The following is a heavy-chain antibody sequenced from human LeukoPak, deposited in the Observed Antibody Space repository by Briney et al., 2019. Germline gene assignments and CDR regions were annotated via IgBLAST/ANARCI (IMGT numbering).Heavy chain of an antibody. J-gene: IGHJ4*02. V-gene: IGHV4-59*01. CDR3: ARGNYDSSGYYYSTYYFDY. D-gene: IGHD3-22*01. CDR2: IYYSGST. CDR1: GGSISSYY. Sequence: SETLSFTCTVSGGSISSYYWSWIRQPPGKGLEWIGYIYYSGSTNYNPSLKSRVTISVDTSKNQFSLKLSSVTAADTAVYYCARGNYDSSGYYYSTYYFDYWGQGTLVTVSS.